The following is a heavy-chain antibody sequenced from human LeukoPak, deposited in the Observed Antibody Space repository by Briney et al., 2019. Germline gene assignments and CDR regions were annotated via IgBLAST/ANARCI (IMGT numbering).Heavy chain of an antibody. CDR1: GGSFSGYY. D-gene: IGHD2-2*01. CDR3: ARGCSSTSCYHYFDY. J-gene: IGHJ4*02. Sequence: SETLSLTCAVYGGSFSGYYWSWIRQPPGKGLEWIGVINHSGSTNYNPSLKSRVTISVDTSKNQFSLKLSSVTAADTAVYYCARGCSSTSCYHYFDYWGQGTLVTVSS. V-gene: IGHV4-34*01. CDR2: INHSGST.